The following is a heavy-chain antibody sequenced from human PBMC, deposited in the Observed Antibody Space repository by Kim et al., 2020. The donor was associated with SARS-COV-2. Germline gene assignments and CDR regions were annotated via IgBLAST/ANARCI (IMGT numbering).Heavy chain of an antibody. D-gene: IGHD1-1*01. CDR2: ITGSGACV. CDR1: RFNFGTSA. V-gene: IGHV3-23*01. CDR3: ARGGTGGAFVA. J-gene: IGHJ3*01. Sequence: GGSLRLSCVASRFNFGTSAMDWVRQAPGKGLQWVSGITGSGACVSYADAVKGRFTISRENARNSVYLQMNSLSAEDAAVYYCARGGTGGAFVACGQ.